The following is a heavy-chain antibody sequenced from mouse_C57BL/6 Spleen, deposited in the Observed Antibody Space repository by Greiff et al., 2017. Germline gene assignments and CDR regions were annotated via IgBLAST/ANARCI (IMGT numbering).Heavy chain of an antibody. CDR3: ARGVAHMDY. CDR1: GFTFSDYG. V-gene: IGHV5-17*01. D-gene: IGHD1-1*01. Sequence: EVQVVESGGGLVKPGGSLQLSCAASGFTFSDYGMHWVRQAPEKGLEWVAYISSGSSTIYYADAVKGRFTIARDNARNTLFLQMASLRSEDAAMYYCARGVAHMDYWGQGTSVTVSA. J-gene: IGHJ4*01. CDR2: ISSGSSTI.